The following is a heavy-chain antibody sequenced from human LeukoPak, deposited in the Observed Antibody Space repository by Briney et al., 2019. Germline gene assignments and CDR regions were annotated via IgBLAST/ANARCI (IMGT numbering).Heavy chain of an antibody. CDR1: GGSFSGYY. J-gene: IGHJ6*02. D-gene: IGHD4-17*01. CDR3: ARGTGDYPYYYYYSGMDV. V-gene: IGHV4-34*01. Sequence: SETLSLTCAVYGGSFSGYYWSWIRQPPGMGLEWIGEINHSGSTNYNPSLKSRVTISVDTSKNQFSLKLSSVTAADTAVYYCARGTGDYPYYYYYSGMDVWGQGTTVTVSS. CDR2: INHSGST.